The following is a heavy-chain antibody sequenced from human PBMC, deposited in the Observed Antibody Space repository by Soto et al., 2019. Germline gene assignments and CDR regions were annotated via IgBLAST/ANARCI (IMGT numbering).Heavy chain of an antibody. V-gene: IGHV4-39*01. Sequence: SETLALTCTVSGVSFRSSDYYWGWIRQPPNKGLEWIGSMHYSGSTFYNPSLKSRVTISVDTSKNQFSLKLTSVTAADTAVYYCARPGYSSNWYWFDSWGQGTLVTVSS. CDR2: MHYSGST. CDR1: GVSFRSSDYY. J-gene: IGHJ5*01. CDR3: ARPGYSSNWYWFDS. D-gene: IGHD6-13*01.